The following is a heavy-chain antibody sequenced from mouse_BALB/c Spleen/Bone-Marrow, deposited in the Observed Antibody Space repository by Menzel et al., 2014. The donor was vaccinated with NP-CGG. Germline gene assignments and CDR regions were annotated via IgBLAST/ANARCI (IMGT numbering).Heavy chain of an antibody. Sequence: VQLQESGPGLVQPSQSLSITCTVSGFSLTSCGVHWVRQSPGKGLEWLGIIWSGGSTDYNAAFISRLSISKDNSKSQVFFKMNSLQPNDTAIYYCARTGPSFAYWGQGTLVTVSA. CDR2: IWSGGST. V-gene: IGHV2-2*02. CDR3: ARTGPSFAY. J-gene: IGHJ3*01. CDR1: GFSLTSCG.